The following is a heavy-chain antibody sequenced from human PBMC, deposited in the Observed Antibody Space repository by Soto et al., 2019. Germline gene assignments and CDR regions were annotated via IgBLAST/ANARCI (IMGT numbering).Heavy chain of an antibody. D-gene: IGHD3-22*01. CDR2: IYHGGST. V-gene: IGHV4-38-2*01. Sequence: SETLSLTCAVSGYSISSGYYWGWLRQPPGKGVERIGSIYHGGSTYYNPSLNSRVTLSIDMTNNHVSLMLNSVTAADTAVYYCARVGPGVPYYSDSRPSSFENWFDPWGQGTLVTVSS. CDR1: GYSISSGYY. J-gene: IGHJ5*02. CDR3: ARVGPGVPYYSDSRPSSFENWFDP.